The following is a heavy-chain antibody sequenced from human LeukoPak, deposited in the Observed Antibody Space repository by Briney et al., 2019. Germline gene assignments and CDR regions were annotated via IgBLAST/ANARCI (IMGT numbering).Heavy chain of an antibody. V-gene: IGHV5-51*01. D-gene: IGHD3-16*01. Sequence: GEPLKISCKGSGYSFSSYWIGWVRQMPGKGLEWMGLIYAGDSDTRYSPSFQGQVTISADKSISTAYLQWSSLKASDTAIYYCARGRGRQTTDAFDVWGQGTMVTVSS. J-gene: IGHJ3*01. CDR3: ARGRGRQTTDAFDV. CDR2: IYAGDSDT. CDR1: GYSFSSYW.